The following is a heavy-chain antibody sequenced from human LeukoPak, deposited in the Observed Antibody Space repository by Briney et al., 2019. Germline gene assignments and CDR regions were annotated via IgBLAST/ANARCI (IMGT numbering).Heavy chain of an antibody. D-gene: IGHD4-11*01. CDR1: GYTLTELS. V-gene: IGHV1-24*01. CDR3: ATDLYSNYVDGNSVFDY. Sequence: GASVKVSCKVSGYTLTELSMHWVRQAPGKGPEWMGGFDPEDGETIYAQKFQGRVTMTEDTSTDTAYMELSSLRSEDTAVYYCATDLYSNYVDGNSVFDYWDQGTLVTVSS. J-gene: IGHJ4*02. CDR2: FDPEDGET.